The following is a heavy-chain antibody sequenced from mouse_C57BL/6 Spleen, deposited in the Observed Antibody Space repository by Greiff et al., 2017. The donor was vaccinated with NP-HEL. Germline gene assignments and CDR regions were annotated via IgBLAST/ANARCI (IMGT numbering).Heavy chain of an antibody. Sequence: EVKLVESEGGLVQPGSSMKLSCTASGFTFSDYYMAWVRQVPEKGLEWVANINYDGSSTYYLDSLKSRFIISRDNAKNILYLQMSSLKSEDTATYYCARFYYGPYYYAMDYWGQGTSVTVSS. CDR3: ARFYYGPYYYAMDY. J-gene: IGHJ4*01. CDR1: GFTFSDYY. D-gene: IGHD1-1*02. V-gene: IGHV5-16*01. CDR2: INYDGSST.